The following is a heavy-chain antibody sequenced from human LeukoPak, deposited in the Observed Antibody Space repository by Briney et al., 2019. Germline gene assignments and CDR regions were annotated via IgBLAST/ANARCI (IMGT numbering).Heavy chain of an antibody. CDR3: ARWGYSSSL. J-gene: IGHJ4*02. CDR1: GGSFSGYY. Sequence: SETLSLTCAAYGGSFSGYYWSWIRQPPGKGLEWIGEINHSGSTTYSPSLKSRVTMSVDTSRNQFSLKLTSVTAADTAVYYCARWGYSSSLWGQGTLVTVSP. D-gene: IGHD6-6*01. CDR2: INHSGST. V-gene: IGHV4-34*01.